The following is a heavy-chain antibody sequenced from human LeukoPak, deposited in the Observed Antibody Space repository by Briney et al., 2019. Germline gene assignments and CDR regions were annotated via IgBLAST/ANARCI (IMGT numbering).Heavy chain of an antibody. J-gene: IGHJ5*02. V-gene: IGHV4-4*07. CDR2: IYTSGST. D-gene: IGHD4-17*01. CDR1: GHSFCDYY. Sequence: PSETLSLTRTVSGHSFCDYYWSWLRQPAGKGREWIGRIYTSGSTTYNPSLKRRVTMSVDTSKSQFSLNLMSVTAADTAVYYCTRDTGTTGEVKFDPWGQGTLVTVSS. CDR3: TRDTGTTGEVKFDP.